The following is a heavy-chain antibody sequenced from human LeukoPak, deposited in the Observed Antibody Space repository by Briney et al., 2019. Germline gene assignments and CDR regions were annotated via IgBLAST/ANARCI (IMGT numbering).Heavy chain of an antibody. J-gene: IGHJ4*02. CDR1: GFTFSSYW. Sequence: PGGSLRLSCAASGFTFSSYWMSWVRQAPGKGLEWVANIKQDGSEKYYVDSVKGRFTISRDDGKNSLDLQMNSLRAEDTAVYYCARFIAAPYYFDYWGRGTLVTVSS. D-gene: IGHD6-13*01. CDR2: IKQDGSEK. V-gene: IGHV3-7*01. CDR3: ARFIAAPYYFDY.